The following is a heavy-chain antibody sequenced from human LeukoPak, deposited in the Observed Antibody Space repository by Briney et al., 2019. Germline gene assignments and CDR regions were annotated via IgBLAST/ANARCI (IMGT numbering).Heavy chain of an antibody. CDR2: IYFSGGT. Sequence: NPSETLSLTCTVSGDSISSSNCYWGWIRQPPGKGLERIGSIYFSGGTYYNASLKSRVTISVDTSKNQFSLKLSSVTAADTAVYYCARQTGSGLFSLPGGQGTLVTVSS. CDR3: ARQTGSGLFSLP. D-gene: IGHD3-10*01. J-gene: IGHJ4*02. CDR1: GDSISSSNCY. V-gene: IGHV4-39*01.